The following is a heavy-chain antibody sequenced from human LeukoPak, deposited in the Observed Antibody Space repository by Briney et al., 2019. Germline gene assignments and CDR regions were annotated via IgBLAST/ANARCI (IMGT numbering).Heavy chain of an antibody. CDR3: AGATLDN. Sequence: GGSLRLSCAASGFSVSSNYITWVRQAPGKGLEWVSVIYSDGSTKYADSVKARFTISRDNSKNTVYLLMNRLRVEDTALYYCAGATLDNWGQGTLVTVSS. V-gene: IGHV3-53*01. CDR1: GFSVSSNY. J-gene: IGHJ4*02. CDR2: IYSDGST.